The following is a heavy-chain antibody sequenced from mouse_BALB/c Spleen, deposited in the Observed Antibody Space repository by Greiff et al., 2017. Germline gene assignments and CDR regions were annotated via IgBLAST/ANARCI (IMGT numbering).Heavy chain of an antibody. D-gene: IGHD2-3*01. CDR1: GFNIKDTY. V-gene: IGHV14-3*02. CDR3: ARWLLGY. J-gene: IGHJ2*01. Sequence: EVKLMESGAELVKPGASVKLSCTASGFNIKDTYMHWVKQRPEQGLEWIGRIDPANGNTKYDPKFQGKATITADTSSNTAYLQLSSLTSEDTAVYYCARWLLGYWGQGTTLTVSS. CDR2: IDPANGNT.